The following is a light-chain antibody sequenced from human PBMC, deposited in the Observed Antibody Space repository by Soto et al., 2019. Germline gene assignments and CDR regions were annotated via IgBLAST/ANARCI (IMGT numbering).Light chain of an antibody. J-gene: IGKJ2*01. Sequence: EIVLTQSPGTLSLSPGERATLSCRASQSVNSRYLAWYQQKPGQAPRLLIYGASSRATGIPDRFSGSGSGTDFTLTISRLEPDDSAVYYCHHYDSSPPYTFGQGTKVDIK. CDR2: GAS. CDR1: QSVNSRY. CDR3: HHYDSSPPYT. V-gene: IGKV3-20*01.